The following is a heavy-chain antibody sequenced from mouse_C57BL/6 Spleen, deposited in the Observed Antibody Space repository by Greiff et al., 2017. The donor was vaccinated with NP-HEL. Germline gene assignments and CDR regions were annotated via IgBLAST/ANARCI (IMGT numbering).Heavy chain of an antibody. CDR1: GYAFSSSW. D-gene: IGHD2-4*01. CDR2: IYPGDGDT. Sequence: VQLQQSGPELVKPGASVKISCKASGYAFSSSWMNWVKQRPGKGLEWIGRIYPGDGDTNYNGKFKGKATLTADKSSSTAYMQLSSLTSEDSAVYFCAKGGTYYDDDGYYFDYWGQGTTLTVSS. CDR3: AKGGTYYDDDGYYFDY. J-gene: IGHJ2*01. V-gene: IGHV1-82*01.